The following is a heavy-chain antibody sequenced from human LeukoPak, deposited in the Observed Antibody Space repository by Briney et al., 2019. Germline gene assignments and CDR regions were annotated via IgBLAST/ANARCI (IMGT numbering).Heavy chain of an antibody. CDR3: ARTYYDSSGYYYYFDY. CDR1: GYSISSGYY. Sequence: SSETLSLTCTVSGYSISSGYYWGWIRQPPGKGLEWIGSIYHSGSTYYNPSLKSRVTISVDTSKNQFSLELSSVTAADTAVYYCARTYYDSSGYYYYFDYWGQGTLVTVSS. J-gene: IGHJ4*02. D-gene: IGHD3-22*01. CDR2: IYHSGST. V-gene: IGHV4-38-2*02.